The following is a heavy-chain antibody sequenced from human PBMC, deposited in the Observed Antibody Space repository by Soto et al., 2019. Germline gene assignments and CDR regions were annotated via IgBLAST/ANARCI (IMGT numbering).Heavy chain of an antibody. D-gene: IGHD6-19*01. V-gene: IGHV3-23*01. CDR2: ISGSDGST. J-gene: IGHJ4*02. CDR1: GFTFSSHA. Sequence: EVQLLESGGGLVQPGGSLRLSCTASGFTFSSHAMTWVRQAPGRGLEWVSVISGSDGSTYYADSVKGRFSISRDNSQNTLYVPMNSLRAEDTAIYYCAQFIGGGWYPDYWGQGTLVTVSS. CDR3: AQFIGGGWYPDY.